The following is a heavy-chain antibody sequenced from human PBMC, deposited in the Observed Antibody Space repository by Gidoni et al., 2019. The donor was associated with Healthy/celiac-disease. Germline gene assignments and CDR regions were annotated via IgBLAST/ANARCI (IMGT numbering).Heavy chain of an antibody. J-gene: IGHJ3*02. D-gene: IGHD6-13*01. CDR2: IYYSGST. V-gene: IGHV4-59*01. Sequence: QVQLQESGPGLVKPSETLSLTCTVPVGSISSYYWSWIRQPPGKGLEWIGYIYYSGSTNYNPSLKSRVTISVDTSKNQFSLKLSSVTAADTAVYYCASYSSSWFDAFDIWGQGTMVTVSS. CDR3: ASYSSSWFDAFDI. CDR1: VGSISSYY.